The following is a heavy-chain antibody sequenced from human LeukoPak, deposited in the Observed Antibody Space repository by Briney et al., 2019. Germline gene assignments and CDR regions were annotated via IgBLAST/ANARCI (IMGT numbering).Heavy chain of an antibody. CDR2: VDHTGST. D-gene: IGHD4-11*01. J-gene: IGHJ6*03. V-gene: IGHV4-59*01. Sequence: SETLSLTCTVSDGSITMYYWTWIRQPPGKGLEWIGYVDHTGSTKFNPSLNGRVSISRDTSNNFFSLRLRSVTAADTAVYFCARGRVSSSTWYSTYYYFFYMDFWGKGTTVTVSS. CDR3: ARGRVSSSTWYSTYYYFFYMDF. CDR1: DGSITMYY.